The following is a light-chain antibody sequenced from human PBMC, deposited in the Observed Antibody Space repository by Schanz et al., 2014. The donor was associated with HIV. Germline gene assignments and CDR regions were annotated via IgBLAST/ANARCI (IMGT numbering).Light chain of an antibody. CDR3: QQLSTYS. CDR1: QSIFNW. Sequence: DIQMTQSPSTLSASLRDRVTITCRASQSIFNWLAWYQQKPGEAPKLLIYKASKLDRGVPSRFSGSGSGTEFTLTISSLQPEDFATYYCQQLSTYSFGPGTKVDIK. V-gene: IGKV1-5*03. CDR2: KAS. J-gene: IGKJ3*01.